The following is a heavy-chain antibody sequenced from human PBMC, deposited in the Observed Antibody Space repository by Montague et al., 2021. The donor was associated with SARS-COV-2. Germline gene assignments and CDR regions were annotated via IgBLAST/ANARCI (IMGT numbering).Heavy chain of an antibody. CDR2: ISYDGFNK. CDR3: ARGGGYRDAFDI. Sequence: SLRLSCAASGFTFSSHAMHWVRQAPGKGPEWVAVISYDGFNKYYADSVKGRFTISRDNSKNTLSLQMNSLRTEDTAVYYCARGGGYRDAFDIWGQGTMVTGSS. J-gene: IGHJ3*02. V-gene: IGHV3-30*04. CDR1: GFTFSSHA. D-gene: IGHD5-18*01.